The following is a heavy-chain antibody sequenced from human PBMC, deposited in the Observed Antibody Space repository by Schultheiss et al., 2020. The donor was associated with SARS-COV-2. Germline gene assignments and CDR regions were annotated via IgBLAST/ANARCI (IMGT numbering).Heavy chain of an antibody. CDR2: IYTSGST. D-gene: IGHD3-10*01. Sequence: SETLSLTCAVYGGSFSGYYWGWIRQPPGKGLEWIGRIYTSGSTNYNPSLKSRLTMSIDTSKNQFSLNLKSMTPADTAVYYCTGGGWLSDYWGQGTLVTVSS. V-gene: IGHV4-59*10. CDR3: TGGGWLSDY. CDR1: GGSFSGYY. J-gene: IGHJ4*02.